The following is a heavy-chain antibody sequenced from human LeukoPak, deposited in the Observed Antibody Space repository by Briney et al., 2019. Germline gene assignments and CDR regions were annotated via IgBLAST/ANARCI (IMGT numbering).Heavy chain of an antibody. CDR3: AKCPDGYNFLFDY. D-gene: IGHD5-24*01. Sequence: PGGSLRLSCAASGFTFSSYGMHWVRQAPGKGLEWVAVISYDGSNKYYADSVKGRFTISRDNSKNTLYLQMNSLRAEDTAVYYCAKCPDGYNFLFDYWGQGTLVTVSS. J-gene: IGHJ4*02. CDR1: GFTFSSYG. CDR2: ISYDGSNK. V-gene: IGHV3-30*18.